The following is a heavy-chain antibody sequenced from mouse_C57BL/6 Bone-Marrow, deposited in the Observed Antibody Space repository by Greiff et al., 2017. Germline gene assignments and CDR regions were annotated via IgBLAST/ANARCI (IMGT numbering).Heavy chain of an antibody. Sequence: QVQLQQPGAELVKPGASVKLSCKASGYTFTSYWMHWVKQRPGQGLEWIGMIHPNSGSTNYNEKFKSKATLTVDKSSSTAYMQLSSLTSEDSAVYYCARYYYDVAWFAYWGQGTLVTVSA. CDR1: GYTFTSYW. D-gene: IGHD2-4*01. CDR3: ARYYYDVAWFAY. CDR2: IHPNSGST. V-gene: IGHV1-64*01. J-gene: IGHJ3*01.